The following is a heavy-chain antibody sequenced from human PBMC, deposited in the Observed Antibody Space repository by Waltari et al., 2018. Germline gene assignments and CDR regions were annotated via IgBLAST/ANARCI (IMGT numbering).Heavy chain of an antibody. D-gene: IGHD2-21*02. V-gene: IGHV4-59*11. CDR2: IYYSGST. CDR1: GGSISSHY. J-gene: IGHJ5*02. Sequence: QVQLQESGPGLVKPSETLSLTCTVSGGSISSHYWSWIRQPPGKGLEWIGYIYYSGSTNYNPSRTSRVTISVDTSKNQCSLKLSSVTAADTAVYYCARVVTEFDPWGQGTLVTVSS. CDR3: ARVVTEFDP.